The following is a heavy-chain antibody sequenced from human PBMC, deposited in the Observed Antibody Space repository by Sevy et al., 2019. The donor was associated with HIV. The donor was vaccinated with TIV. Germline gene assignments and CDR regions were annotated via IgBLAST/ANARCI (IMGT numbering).Heavy chain of an antibody. Sequence: SETLSLTCTVSGGSITSLYWGWIRQPPGKGLEWIANIYYNGNTNYNPSLKSRFTISLDTSKNQFSLSLGSVTAADTAIYYCAGENAWGSGYSWGQGTLVTVSS. CDR3: AGENAWGSGYS. CDR1: GGSITSLY. J-gene: IGHJ4*02. V-gene: IGHV4-59*08. D-gene: IGHD6-25*01. CDR2: IYYNGNT.